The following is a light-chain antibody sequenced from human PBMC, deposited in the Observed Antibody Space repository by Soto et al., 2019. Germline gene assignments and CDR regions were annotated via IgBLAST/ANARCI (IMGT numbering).Light chain of an antibody. V-gene: IGLV2-14*01. CDR2: EVS. J-gene: IGLJ1*01. CDR3: SSYTSSSNYV. CDR1: SSDVGGYNY. Sequence: SALTQSASVSGSPGQSITISCTGTSSDVGGYNYVSWYQQHPGKAPKLMIYEVSNRPSGVSNRFSGSKSGNTASLTISGLQAEDEADYYCSSYTSSSNYVFGTGTKVTVL.